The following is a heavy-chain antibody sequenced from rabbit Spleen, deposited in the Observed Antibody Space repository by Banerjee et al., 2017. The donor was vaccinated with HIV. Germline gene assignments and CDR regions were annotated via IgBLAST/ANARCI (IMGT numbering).Heavy chain of an antibody. J-gene: IGHJ3*01. Sequence: QEQLVESGGGLVQPEGSLTLTCTASGFSFSSSYYMCWVRQAPGKGLEWIGCIYTGDGSTYYASWAKGRFTISKTSSTTVTLQMTSLTGADTATYFCARGGGSGSWYRLDLWGPGTLVTVS. D-gene: IGHD1-1*01. CDR2: IYTGDGST. CDR1: GFSFSSSYY. V-gene: IGHV1S45*01. CDR3: ARGGGSGSWYRLDL.